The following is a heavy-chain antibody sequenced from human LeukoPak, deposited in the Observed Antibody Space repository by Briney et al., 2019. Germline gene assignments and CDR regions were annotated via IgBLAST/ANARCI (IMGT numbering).Heavy chain of an antibody. V-gene: IGHV3-30*04. CDR2: ISYDGSNK. CDR3: AKFTYYYDSSGSVNDAFDI. CDR1: GFTFSSYA. J-gene: IGHJ3*02. Sequence: GGSLRLSCAASGFTFSSYAMHWVRQAPGKGLEWVAVISYDGSNKYYADSVKGRFTISRDNSKNTLYLQMNSLRAEDTAVYYCAKFTYYYDSSGSVNDAFDIWGQGTMVTVSS. D-gene: IGHD3-22*01.